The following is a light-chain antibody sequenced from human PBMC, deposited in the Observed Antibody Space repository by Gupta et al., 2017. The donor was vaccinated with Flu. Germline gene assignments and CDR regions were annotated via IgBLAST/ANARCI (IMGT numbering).Light chain of an antibody. CDR2: GAS. Sequence: IEMTQSPATLSVSPGESTTPSCSASQSVNSNLAWYQQKPGQTPRLLIIGASTRATGIPARFSGSGSGTEFTLAISRLQAEDVAIYYCQQNKHSPRTFGQGTKVEIK. CDR3: QQNKHSPRT. V-gene: IGKV3-15*01. J-gene: IGKJ1*01. CDR1: QSVNSN.